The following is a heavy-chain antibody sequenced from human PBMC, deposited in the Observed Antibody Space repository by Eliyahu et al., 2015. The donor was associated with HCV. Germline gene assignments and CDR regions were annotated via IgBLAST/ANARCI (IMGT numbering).Heavy chain of an antibody. CDR1: GFTFXEYG. V-gene: IGHV3-9*01. CDR3: VKDMVAAPGFLSKPDY. J-gene: IGHJ4*02. D-gene: IGHD6-13*01. CDR2: ISWKNDYI. Sequence: EVQLVESGGGWVQPGGSLRLSCVASGFTFXEYGMHWVRQAPGKGLEWVSSISWKNDYINYAHSVRSRFTISRENAKNSLYLQMRSLTPEDTALYYCVKDMVAAPGFLSKPDYWGQGILVTVSS.